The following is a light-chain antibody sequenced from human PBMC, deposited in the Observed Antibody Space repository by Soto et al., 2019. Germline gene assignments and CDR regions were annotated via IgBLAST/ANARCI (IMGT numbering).Light chain of an antibody. V-gene: IGKV3-15*01. CDR3: QPYNNRPLT. CDR2: GAS. J-gene: IGKJ4*01. CDR1: QRVSSH. Sequence: EIVMKQSPATLSVSPGERATLPCRASQRVSSHLYWYQQKPGQAPRLLIYGASTRATGIPARFSGSGSGTEFTLTISSLQSEDVAVYYCQPYNNRPLTFGGGTKVEIK.